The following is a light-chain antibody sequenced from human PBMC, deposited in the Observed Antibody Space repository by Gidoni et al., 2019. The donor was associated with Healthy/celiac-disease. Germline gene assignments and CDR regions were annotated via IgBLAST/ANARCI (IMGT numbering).Light chain of an antibody. CDR1: QSVLYSSNNKNY. V-gene: IGKV4-1*01. J-gene: IGKJ2*01. CDR3: QQYYSTPHT. CDR2: WAS. Sequence: QSVLYSSNNKNYLAWYQQKPGQPPKLLIYWASTRESGVPDRFSGSGSGTDFTLTISSLQAEDVAVYYCQQYYSTPHTFGQGTKLEIK.